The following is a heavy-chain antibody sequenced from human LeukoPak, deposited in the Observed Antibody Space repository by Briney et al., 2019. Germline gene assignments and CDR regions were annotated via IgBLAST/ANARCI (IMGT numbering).Heavy chain of an antibody. CDR1: GFTFSSHT. J-gene: IGHJ4*02. Sequence: GESLRLSCAASGFTFSSHTMHWVRQAPGKGLEWVSSISSSSSYIYCADSVKGRFTISRDNAKNSLYLQMNSLRAEDTAVYYCARGPAAGLYYFDYWGQGTLVTVSS. V-gene: IGHV3-21*01. D-gene: IGHD6-13*01. CDR2: ISSSSSYI. CDR3: ARGPAAGLYYFDY.